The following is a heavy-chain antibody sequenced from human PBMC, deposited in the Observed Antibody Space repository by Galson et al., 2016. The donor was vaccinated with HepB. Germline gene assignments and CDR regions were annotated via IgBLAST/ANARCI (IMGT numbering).Heavy chain of an antibody. CDR2: IYYSGST. J-gene: IGHJ4*02. CDR3: ARVETAAAFV. V-gene: IGHV4-59*01. CDR1: GGSISSYY. D-gene: IGHD6-13*01. Sequence: SETLSLTCTVSGGSISSYYWSWIRQPPGKGLEWIGYIYYSGSTNYNPSLKSRLTISLDTSKKQFSLKLSSVTAADTAVYYCARVETAAAFVWGQGNLVTVSP.